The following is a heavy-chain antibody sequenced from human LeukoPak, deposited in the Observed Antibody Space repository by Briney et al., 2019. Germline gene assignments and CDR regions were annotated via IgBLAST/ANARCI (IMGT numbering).Heavy chain of an antibody. CDR2: IYYSGST. CDR3: ASYDFWSGYYGY. D-gene: IGHD3-3*01. Sequence: SETLSLTCAVSGYSISSGYYWSWIRQPPGKGLEWIGYIYYSGSTNYNPSLKSRVTISVDTSKNQFSLKLSSVTAADTAVHYCASYDFWSGYYGYWGQGTLVTVSS. V-gene: IGHV4-61*01. CDR1: GYSISSGYY. J-gene: IGHJ4*02.